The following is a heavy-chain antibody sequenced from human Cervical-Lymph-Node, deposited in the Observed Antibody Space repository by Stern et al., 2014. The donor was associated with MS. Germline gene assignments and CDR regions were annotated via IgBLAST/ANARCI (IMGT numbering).Heavy chain of an antibody. CDR2: FDPEDGAT. J-gene: IGHJ4*02. CDR3: ATGSSYYDSSGFDY. V-gene: IGHV1-24*01. Sequence: QVQLEQSGAEVKKPGASVKDSCKVSGYTLTELSMHWVRQAPGKGLEWMGGFDPEDGATIYAQKFQGRVTMTEDPPTEPSYTALSSLRSEDTAVYYCATGSSYYDSSGFDYWGQGTLVTVSS. D-gene: IGHD3-22*01. CDR1: GYTLTELS.